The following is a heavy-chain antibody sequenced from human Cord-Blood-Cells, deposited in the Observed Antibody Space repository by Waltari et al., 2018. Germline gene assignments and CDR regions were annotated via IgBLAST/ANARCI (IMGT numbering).Heavy chain of an antibody. V-gene: IGHV1-69-2*01. Sequence: EVQLVQSGAEVKKPGATVKISCKVSGYTFTDYYMHWVQQAPGKGLEWMGLVDPEDGETIYAEKFQGRVTITADTTTDTAYMELSSLRSEDTAVYYCAHQASGGSGSYDYGMDVWGQGTTVTVSS. CDR2: VDPEDGET. CDR3: AHQASGGSGSYDYGMDV. J-gene: IGHJ6*02. CDR1: GYTFTDYY. D-gene: IGHD3-10*01.